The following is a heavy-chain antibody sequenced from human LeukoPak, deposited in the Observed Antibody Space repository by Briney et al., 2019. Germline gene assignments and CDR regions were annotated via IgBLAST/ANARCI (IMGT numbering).Heavy chain of an antibody. CDR2: ISYDGSNK. V-gene: IGHV3-30*03. CDR1: GFTFSSYG. D-gene: IGHD3-10*01. J-gene: IGHJ4*02. CDR3: ARARSGSYSSYYFDY. Sequence: GGSLRLSWAASGFTFSSYGMHWFGKAPGKGLEWVAVISYDGSNKYYADSVKGRFTISRDNAKNSLYLQMNSLRAEDTAVYYCARARSGSYSSYYFDYWGQGTLVTVSS.